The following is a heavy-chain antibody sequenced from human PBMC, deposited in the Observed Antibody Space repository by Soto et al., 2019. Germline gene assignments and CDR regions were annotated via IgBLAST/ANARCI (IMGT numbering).Heavy chain of an antibody. J-gene: IGHJ5*02. CDR2: IKEEGSEK. CDR1: GFIFSSYW. CDR3: VRDGPASSWFDP. V-gene: IGHV3-7*03. Sequence: GGSLRLSCAASGFIFSSYWMSWVRQAPGKGLEWVAHIKEEGSEKYYVDSVKGRFTLSRDNAKNSLYLQMNSLRAGDTAVYYCVRDGPASSWFDPWGQGTLVTVSS.